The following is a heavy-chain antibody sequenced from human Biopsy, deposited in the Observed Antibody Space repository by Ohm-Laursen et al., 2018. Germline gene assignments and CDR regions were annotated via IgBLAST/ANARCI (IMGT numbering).Heavy chain of an antibody. CDR3: ARGSNEYGGLYFPH. V-gene: IGHV4-61*03. Sequence: SETLSLTCTVSGVSINGGRHYWTWIRQPPGKGLEWIGHISHTGYTSYKSSLKSRVTISLDTSRKHFSLRLTSLAAADTAVYYCARGSNEYGGLYFPHWGQGTLVTVSS. CDR1: GVSINGGRHY. D-gene: IGHD4-23*01. J-gene: IGHJ1*01. CDR2: ISHTGYT.